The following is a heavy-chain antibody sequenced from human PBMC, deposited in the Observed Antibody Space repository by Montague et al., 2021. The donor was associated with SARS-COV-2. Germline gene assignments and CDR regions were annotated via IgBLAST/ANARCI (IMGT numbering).Heavy chain of an antibody. CDR1: GFTFSNFA. V-gene: IGHV3-23*01. Sequence: SLRLSCAASGFTFSNFAMTWVRQAPGKGLEWVSSIKGGGAGAHYAASVTGRFTISRDNSKDTLFLYLNSLRVEDTAVYYCAKRLYSWGSDAFDLWGQGTMVTVSS. CDR2: IKGGGAGA. D-gene: IGHD3-16*01. CDR3: AKRLYSWGSDAFDL. J-gene: IGHJ3*01.